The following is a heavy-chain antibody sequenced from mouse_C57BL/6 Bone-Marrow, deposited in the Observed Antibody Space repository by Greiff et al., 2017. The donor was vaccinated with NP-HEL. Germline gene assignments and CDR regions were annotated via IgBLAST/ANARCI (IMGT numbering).Heavy chain of an antibody. V-gene: IGHV1-64*01. D-gene: IGHD2-5*01. CDR3: ARPYYSNYEDY. CDR2: IHPNSGST. J-gene: IGHJ2*01. CDR1: GYTFTSYW. Sequence: QVQLQQSGAELVKPGASVKLSCKASGYTFTSYWMHWVKQRPGQGLEWIGMIHPNSGSTNYNEKFKSKATLTVDKSSSTAYMQLSSLTSEDSAVYYCARPYYSNYEDYWGQGTTLTVSS.